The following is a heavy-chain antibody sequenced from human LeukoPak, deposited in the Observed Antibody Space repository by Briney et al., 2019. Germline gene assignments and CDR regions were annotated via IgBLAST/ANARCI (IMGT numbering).Heavy chain of an antibody. CDR1: GGSFSGYY. CDR2: INHSGST. D-gene: IGHD6-13*01. V-gene: IGHV4-34*01. J-gene: IGHJ6*02. CDR3: ASSSRPHDYYYYYGMDV. Sequence: PSETLSLTCAAYGGSFSGYYWSWIRQPPGKGLEWIGEINHSGSTNHNPSLKSRVTISVDTSKNQFSLKLSSVTAADTAVYYCASSSRPHDYYYYYGMDVWGQGTTVTVSS.